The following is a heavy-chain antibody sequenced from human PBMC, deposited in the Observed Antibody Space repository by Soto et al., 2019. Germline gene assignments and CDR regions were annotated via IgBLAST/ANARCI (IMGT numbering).Heavy chain of an antibody. CDR2: ISGFNDDR. V-gene: IGHV1-18*04. J-gene: IGHJ4*02. CDR1: GYTFTNYG. CDR3: ARDTYSEYVFDY. Sequence: QAQLVQSGAEEKKPGASVKVSCKASGYTFTNYGISWVRQAPGQGLEWMGWISGFNDDRNYVQKFQGRITMTTDTSTGTAYMELRSLTSDDTAVYYCARDTYSEYVFDYWGQGTLVTVSS. D-gene: IGHD4-4*01.